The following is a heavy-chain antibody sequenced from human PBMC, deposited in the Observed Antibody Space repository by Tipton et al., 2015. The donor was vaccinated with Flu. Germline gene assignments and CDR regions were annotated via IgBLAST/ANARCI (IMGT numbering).Heavy chain of an antibody. Sequence: SLRLSCAASAFTFSNYWMHWVRQAPGEGLVWVARVDGVGRSTHYADSVKGRFTISRDNAKNTLYLQLNSLRAEDTAVYFCVRDSRDYGDYAEVFDSWGQGTLVTVSS. CDR3: VRDSRDYGDYAEVFDS. V-gene: IGHV3-74*01. CDR1: AFTFSNYW. J-gene: IGHJ4*02. CDR2: VDGVGRST. D-gene: IGHD4-17*01.